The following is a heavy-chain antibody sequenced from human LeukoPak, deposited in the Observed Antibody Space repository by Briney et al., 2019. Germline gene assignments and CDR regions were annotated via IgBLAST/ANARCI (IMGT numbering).Heavy chain of an antibody. Sequence: NPSETLSLTCTVSGGSISSYYWSWIRQPPGKGLEGIGYIYYSGSTNYNPSLKSRLTISVDTSKNQSSLKLSSVTAADTAVYYCARDRYGDYGSYWYFDLWGRGTLVTVSS. V-gene: IGHV4-59*01. J-gene: IGHJ2*01. CDR2: IYYSGST. CDR3: ARDRYGDYGSYWYFDL. CDR1: GGSISSYY. D-gene: IGHD4-17*01.